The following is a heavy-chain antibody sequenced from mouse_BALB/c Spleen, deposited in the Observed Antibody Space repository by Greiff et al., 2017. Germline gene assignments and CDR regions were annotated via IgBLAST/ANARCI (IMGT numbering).Heavy chain of an antibody. Sequence: DVMLVESGGGLVKPGGSLKLSCAASGFTFSDYYMYWVRQTPEKRLEWVATISDGGSYTYYPDSVKGRFTISRDNAKNNLYLQMSSLKSEDTAMYYCARGRYDGNFDYWGQGTTLTVSS. D-gene: IGHD2-14*01. CDR1: GFTFSDYY. J-gene: IGHJ2*01. V-gene: IGHV5-4*02. CDR2: ISDGGSYT. CDR3: ARGRYDGNFDY.